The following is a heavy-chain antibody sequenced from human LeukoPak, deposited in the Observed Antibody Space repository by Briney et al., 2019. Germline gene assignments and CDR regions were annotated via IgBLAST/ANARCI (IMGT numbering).Heavy chain of an antibody. CDR3: ARNGFPDTYCGGDCYPDY. D-gene: IGHD2-21*02. V-gene: IGHV3-30-3*01. Sequence: GGSLRLSCAASGFTFSSYAMHWVRQAPGKGLEWVAVISYDGSNKYYADSVKGRFTISRDNSKNTLYQQMNSLRAEDTAVYYCARNGFPDTYCGGDCYPDYWGQGTLVTVSS. J-gene: IGHJ4*02. CDR1: GFTFSSYA. CDR2: ISYDGSNK.